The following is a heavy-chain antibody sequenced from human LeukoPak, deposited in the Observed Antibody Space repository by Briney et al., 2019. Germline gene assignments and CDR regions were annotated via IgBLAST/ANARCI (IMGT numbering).Heavy chain of an antibody. J-gene: IGHJ4*02. CDR3: ARQPPYCSSTSCYGGVGY. CDR2: ISSSSSYI. V-gene: IGHV3-21*01. CDR1: GFTFSSYS. D-gene: IGHD2-2*01. Sequence: GGSLRLSCAASGFTFSSYSMNWVRQAPGKGLEWVSSISSSSSYIYYADSVKGRFTISRDNAKNSLYLQMNSLRAEDTAVYYCARQPPYCSSTSCYGGVGYWGQGTLVTVSS.